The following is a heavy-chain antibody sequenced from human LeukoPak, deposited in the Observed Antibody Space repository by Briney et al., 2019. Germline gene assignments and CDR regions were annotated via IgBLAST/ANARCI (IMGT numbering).Heavy chain of an antibody. J-gene: IGHJ4*02. V-gene: IGHV7-4-1*02. CDR3: ARAVSQNTAVFDY. D-gene: IGHD6-13*01. CDR1: EYTFTSYA. Sequence: ASVKVSCKASEYTFTSYAMNWVRQTPGQGLEWMGWINTNTGNPTYAQAFTGRFVFSLDTSVSTAYLQISSLKAEDTAVYYCARAVSQNTAVFDYWGQGTLVTVSS. CDR2: INTNTGNP.